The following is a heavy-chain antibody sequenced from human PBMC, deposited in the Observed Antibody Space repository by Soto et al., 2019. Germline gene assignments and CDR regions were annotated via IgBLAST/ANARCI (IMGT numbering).Heavy chain of an antibody. CDR2: IVVGSGNT. J-gene: IGHJ4*02. D-gene: IGHD2-15*01. Sequence: QMQLVQSGPEVKKPGTSVKVSCKASGFTLTSSAVQWVRQARGQRLEWIEWIVVGSGNTNYAQKCQARATITRDMSTSAAYMELSSLGSEDTAVYYCAAEYCSGGSCYAPGEDWGQGTMVTVSS. CDR1: GFTLTSSA. V-gene: IGHV1-58*01. CDR3: AAEYCSGGSCYAPGED.